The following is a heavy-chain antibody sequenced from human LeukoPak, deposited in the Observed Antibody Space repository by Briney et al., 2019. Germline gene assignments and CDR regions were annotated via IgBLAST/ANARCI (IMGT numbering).Heavy chain of an antibody. V-gene: IGHV1-2*02. CDR3: ARAEHKDTAMVTSYYYYGMDV. Sequence: ASVKVSCKASGYTFTGYYMHWVRQAPGQGLEWMGWINPNSGGTNYAQKFQGRVTMTRDTSISTAYMELSRLRSDDTAVYYCARAEHKDTAMVTSYYYYGMDVWGQGTTVTVSS. CDR1: GYTFTGYY. D-gene: IGHD5-18*01. J-gene: IGHJ6*02. CDR2: INPNSGGT.